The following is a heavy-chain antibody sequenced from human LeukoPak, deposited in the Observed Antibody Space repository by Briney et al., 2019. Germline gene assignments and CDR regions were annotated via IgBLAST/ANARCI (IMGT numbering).Heavy chain of an antibody. CDR1: GFTFSSYS. CDR3: ARELRTGDDGMDV. V-gene: IGHV3-21*01. D-gene: IGHD7-27*01. Sequence: GGSLRLSCAASGFTFSSYSMNWVRQAPGKGLEWVSSISSSSSYIYYADSVKGRFTIPRDNAKNSLYLQMNSLRAEDTAVYYCARELRTGDDGMDVWGQGTTVTVSS. J-gene: IGHJ6*02. CDR2: ISSSSSYI.